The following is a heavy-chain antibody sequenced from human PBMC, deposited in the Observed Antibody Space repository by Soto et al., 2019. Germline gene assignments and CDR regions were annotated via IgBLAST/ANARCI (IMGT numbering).Heavy chain of an antibody. J-gene: IGHJ6*02. V-gene: IGHV4-59*01. D-gene: IGHD3-9*01. CDR1: GGSISSYY. CDR3: ARDSPLLTLKGGMDG. Sequence: PSETLSLTCTVSGGSISSYYWSWIRQPPGKGLEWIGYIYYSGSTNYNPSLKSRVTISVDTSKNQFSLKLSSVTAADTAVYYCARDSPLLTLKGGMDGWGQGTTVTVSS. CDR2: IYYSGST.